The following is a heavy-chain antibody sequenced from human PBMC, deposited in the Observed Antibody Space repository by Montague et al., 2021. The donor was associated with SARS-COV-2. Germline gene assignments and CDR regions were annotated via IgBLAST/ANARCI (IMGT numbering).Heavy chain of an antibody. D-gene: IGHD3-16*01. CDR1: GGSFSGYY. Sequence: SETLSLTCAVSGGSFSGYYWTWIRQPPGKGLEWIWEINHSGSTNYNPSLKSRVTITVYTSKNQFSLKLRSVTAADTAVYYCARGQPPRITFGGIIYYGLDVWGQGTTVTVSS. CDR3: ARGQPPRITFGGIIYYGLDV. V-gene: IGHV4-34*01. J-gene: IGHJ6*02. CDR2: INHSGST.